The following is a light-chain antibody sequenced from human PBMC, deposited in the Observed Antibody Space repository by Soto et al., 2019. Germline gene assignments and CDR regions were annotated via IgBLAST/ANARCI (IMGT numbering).Light chain of an antibody. CDR3: CSYAGSSTHVL. V-gene: IGLV2-23*01. CDR2: EGT. Sequence: QSALTQPASVSGSPGQSITISCTGTSRDVGTYNLVSWYQQHPGKAPKLMIYEGTKRPSGVSSRFSASTSGSTASLTISGLQAEDEADYYCCSYAGSSTHVLFGGGTKLTVL. J-gene: IGLJ2*01. CDR1: SRDVGTYNL.